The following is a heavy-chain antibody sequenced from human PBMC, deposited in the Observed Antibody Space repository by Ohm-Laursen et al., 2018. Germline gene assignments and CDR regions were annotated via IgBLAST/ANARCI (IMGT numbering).Heavy chain of an antibody. V-gene: IGHV4-4*07. Sequence: GTLSPTCTVSGGSISTYYWSWIRQPAGKGLEWIGRMYTSGSGSPRYNPSLKSRVTMSVDTSNNQFSLKLSSVTAADTAVYYCARDAPTARIYYFDYWGRGTLVTVSS. D-gene: IGHD1-1*01. CDR3: ARDAPTARIYYFDY. CDR1: GGSISTYY. CDR2: MYTSGSGSP. J-gene: IGHJ4*02.